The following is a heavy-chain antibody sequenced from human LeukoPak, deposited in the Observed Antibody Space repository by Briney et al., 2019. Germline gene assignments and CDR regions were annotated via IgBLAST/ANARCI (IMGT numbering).Heavy chain of an antibody. Sequence: GGSLRLSCAASGFTFSSYWMHWVRHAPGKGLVWVSHINSDGSWTGYADSVKGRFTISKDNAKNTVSLQMNNLRAEDTAVYYCVTFYETYWGRGTLVTVSS. CDR3: VTFYETY. J-gene: IGHJ4*02. V-gene: IGHV3-74*01. D-gene: IGHD2/OR15-2a*01. CDR1: GFTFSSYW. CDR2: INSDGSWT.